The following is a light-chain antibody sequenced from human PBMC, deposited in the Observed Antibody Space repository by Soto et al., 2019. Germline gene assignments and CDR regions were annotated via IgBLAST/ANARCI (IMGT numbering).Light chain of an antibody. J-gene: IGKJ1*01. CDR2: GAS. Sequence: EIVMTQSPATLSVSPGERATLSCRASQSVSSNLAWYQQKPGQAPRFLIYGASTRATGIPARFSGSGSGTEFTRTISSLQSEDFAVYYCQQYNNWPWTFGQGTKVEIK. V-gene: IGKV3-15*01. CDR3: QQYNNWPWT. CDR1: QSVSSN.